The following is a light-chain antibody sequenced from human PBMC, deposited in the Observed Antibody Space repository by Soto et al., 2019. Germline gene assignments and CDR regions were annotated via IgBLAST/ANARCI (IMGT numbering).Light chain of an antibody. Sequence: EVVLKQSPGTLSLSPGERATLSCRASQSISSNLVAWYQQKPGQAPRLLIYGASHRATGIPDRFSGSGSGTDFTLTITRLQPEDFAVYYCQQFGRTFGQGTKVEIK. V-gene: IGKV3-20*01. CDR1: QSISSNL. CDR2: GAS. J-gene: IGKJ1*01. CDR3: QQFGRT.